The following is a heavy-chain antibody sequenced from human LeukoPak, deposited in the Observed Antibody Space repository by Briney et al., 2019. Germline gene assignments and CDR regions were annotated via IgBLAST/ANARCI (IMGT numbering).Heavy chain of an antibody. CDR1: GRSFSGYY. Sequence: TASETLSLTCAVYGRSFSGYYWSWIRQPPGKGLEWIGEINHSGSTNYNPSLKSRVTISVDTSKNQFSLKLSSVTAADTAVYYCARTLLPQTYDYVWGSYRRFDYWGQGTLVTVSS. CDR2: INHSGST. D-gene: IGHD3-16*02. V-gene: IGHV4-34*01. CDR3: ARTLLPQTYDYVWGSYRRFDY. J-gene: IGHJ4*02.